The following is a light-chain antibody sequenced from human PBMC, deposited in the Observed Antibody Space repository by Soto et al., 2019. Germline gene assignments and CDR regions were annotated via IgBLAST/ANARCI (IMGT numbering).Light chain of an antibody. CDR1: SGSIASNY. J-gene: IGLJ3*02. V-gene: IGLV6-57*04. CDR2: EDN. Sequence: NFMLTQPHSVSESPGKTVTISCTRSSGSIASNYVQWYQQRPGSAPTTVIYEDNQRPSGVPDRFSGSIDRSSNSASLTIPGLKTEDEADYYCQSYDNRNPWVFGGGTKLTVL. CDR3: QSYDNRNPWV.